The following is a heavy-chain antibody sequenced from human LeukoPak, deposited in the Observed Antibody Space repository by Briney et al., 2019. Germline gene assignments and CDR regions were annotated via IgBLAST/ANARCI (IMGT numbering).Heavy chain of an antibody. CDR1: GFTFSSYA. CDR3: VKEDAKVRGVINY. Sequence: GGSLRLSCAASGFTFSSYAMSWVRQAPGKGLEWVSAISGSGGFTYYADSVKGRFTISRDNSKNTLYLQMNSLRAEDTAVYFCVKEDAKVRGVINYWGQGTLVTVSS. CDR2: ISGSGGFT. V-gene: IGHV3-23*01. J-gene: IGHJ4*02. D-gene: IGHD3-10*01.